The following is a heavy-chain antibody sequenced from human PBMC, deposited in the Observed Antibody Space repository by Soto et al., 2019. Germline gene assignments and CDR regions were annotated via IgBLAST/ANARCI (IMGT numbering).Heavy chain of an antibody. Sequence: QVQLQQWGAGLLKPSETLSLTCAVYGGSFSGYYWSWIRQPPGKGLEWIGEINHSGSTNYNPSLTSRVTKSVDTSTNQCYLKLSSVTAANTAGYYCARGRLVVVPATMDGGYDYWGQGTLVTVSS. V-gene: IGHV4-34*01. D-gene: IGHD2-2*01. CDR1: GGSFSGYY. J-gene: IGHJ4*02. CDR2: INHSGST. CDR3: ARGRLVVVPATMDGGYDY.